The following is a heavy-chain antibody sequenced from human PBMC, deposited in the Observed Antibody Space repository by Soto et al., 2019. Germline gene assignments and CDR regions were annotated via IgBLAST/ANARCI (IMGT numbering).Heavy chain of an antibody. J-gene: IGHJ4*02. CDR1: GGVFSTYA. CDR3: ATSIVATLGNFGS. D-gene: IGHD5-12*01. Sequence: QVHLVQSGAEVKKSGSSVKVSCKASGGVFSTYAISWVRQAPGQGLEWMGVIIPIFGTSNYAQRFQGRVTITADESAGTAYMELSSLESEDTALYYCATSIVATLGNFGSWGEGTLVTGSS. CDR2: IIPIFGTS. V-gene: IGHV1-69*01.